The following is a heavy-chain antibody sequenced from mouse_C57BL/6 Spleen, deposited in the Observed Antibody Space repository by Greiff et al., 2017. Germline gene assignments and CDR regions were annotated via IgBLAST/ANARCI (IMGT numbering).Heavy chain of an antibody. CDR3: ASSTAQATGWFAY. CDR1: GFSLTSYA. J-gene: IGHJ3*01. CDR2: IWTGGGT. V-gene: IGHV2-9-1*01. Sequence: QVQLKESGPGLVAPSQSLSITCTVSGFSLTSYAISWVRQPPGKGLEWLGVIWTGGGTNYNSALNSRLSISKDNSKSQVVLKMNSLQTDDTARYYCASSTAQATGWFAYWGQGTLVTVSA. D-gene: IGHD3-2*02.